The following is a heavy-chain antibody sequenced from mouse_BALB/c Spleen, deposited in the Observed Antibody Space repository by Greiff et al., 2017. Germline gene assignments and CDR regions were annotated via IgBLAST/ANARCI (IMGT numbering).Heavy chain of an antibody. CDR2: IDPSDSYT. D-gene: IGHD2-4*01. Sequence: QVQLQQPGAELVKPGASVKLSCKASGYTFTSYWMHWVKQRPGQCLEWIGEIDPSDSYTNYNQKFKGKATLTVDKSSSTAYMQLSSLTSEDSAVYYCARMITTDYWGQGTTLTVSS. CDR1: GYTFTSYW. V-gene: IGHV1-69*02. CDR3: ARMITTDY. J-gene: IGHJ2*01.